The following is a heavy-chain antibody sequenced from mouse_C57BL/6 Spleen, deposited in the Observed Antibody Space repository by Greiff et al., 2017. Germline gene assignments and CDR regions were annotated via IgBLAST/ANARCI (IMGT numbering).Heavy chain of an antibody. V-gene: IGHV1-61*01. CDR3: ALIYYGNYEGYFDY. Sequence: QVQLQQPGAELVRPGSSVKLSCKASGYTFTSYWMDWVKQRPGQGLEWIGNIYPSDSETHYNQKFKDKATLTVDKSSSTAYMQLSSLTSEDSAVYYCALIYYGNYEGYFDYWGQGATLTVSS. CDR1: GYTFTSYW. D-gene: IGHD2-1*01. J-gene: IGHJ2*01. CDR2: IYPSDSET.